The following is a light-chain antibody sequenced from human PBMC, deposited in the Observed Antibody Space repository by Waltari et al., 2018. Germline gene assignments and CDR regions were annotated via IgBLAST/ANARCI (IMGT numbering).Light chain of an antibody. Sequence: EIVLTQSPGTLSLSPGERATLSCRASQSVSSSYLAWYQQKPGQAPRLLIYGASSRATGIPDRFSGSGSGTDFTLTISCLEPEDFAVYYCQQYGSSPRTFGPGTKVDIK. CDR1: QSVSSSY. CDR2: GAS. V-gene: IGKV3-20*01. CDR3: QQYGSSPRT. J-gene: IGKJ3*01.